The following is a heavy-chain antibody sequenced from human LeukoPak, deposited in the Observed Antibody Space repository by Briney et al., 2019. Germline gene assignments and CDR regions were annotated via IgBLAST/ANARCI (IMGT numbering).Heavy chain of an antibody. CDR2: IYYSGST. D-gene: IGHD2-15*01. V-gene: IGHV4-39*01. Sequence: SETLSLTCTVSGGSISSSSYYWGWIRQPPGKGLEWIGSIYYSGSTYYNPSLKSRVTISVDTSKNQFSLKLSSVTAADTAVYYCARRGLTYCCGGSCLLDYWGQGTLVTVSS. J-gene: IGHJ4*02. CDR3: ARRGLTYCCGGSCLLDY. CDR1: GGSISSSSYY.